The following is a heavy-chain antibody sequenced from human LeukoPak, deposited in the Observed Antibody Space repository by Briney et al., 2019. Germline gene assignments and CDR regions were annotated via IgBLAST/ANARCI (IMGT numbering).Heavy chain of an antibody. CDR1: GGSFSGYY. CDR2: INHSGST. Sequence: SETLSLTCAVYGGSFSGYYWSWIRQPPGKGLEWIGEINHSGSTNYNPSLKSRVTISVDTSKNQFSLKLSSVTAADTAVYYCARPHRKYSGYDHNFDYWGQGTLVTVSS. V-gene: IGHV4-34*01. J-gene: IGHJ4*02. D-gene: IGHD5-12*01. CDR3: ARPHRKYSGYDHNFDY.